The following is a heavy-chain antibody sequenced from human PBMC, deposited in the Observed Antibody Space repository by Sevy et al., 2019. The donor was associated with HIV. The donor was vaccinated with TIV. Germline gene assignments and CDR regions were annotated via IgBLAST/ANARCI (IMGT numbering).Heavy chain of an antibody. D-gene: IGHD6-13*01. CDR3: AKDSSSWYDRAVDY. CDR2: ISGSGGST. J-gene: IGHJ4*02. V-gene: IGHV3-23*01. Sequence: GGSLRLSCAASGFTFSSYVMSWVRQAPGKGLEWVSAISGSGGSTYYADSVKGRFTISRDNSKNTLYLQMNSLRAEDTAVYYCAKDSSSWYDRAVDYWGQRTLVTDSS. CDR1: GFTFSSYV.